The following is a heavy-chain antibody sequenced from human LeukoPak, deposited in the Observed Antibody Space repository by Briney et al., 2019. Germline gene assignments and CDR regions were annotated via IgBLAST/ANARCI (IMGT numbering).Heavy chain of an antibody. J-gene: IGHJ4*02. CDR1: GGTFSNYA. V-gene: IGHV1-69*13. D-gene: IGHD3-9*01. CDR2: IIPIFGTA. Sequence: APVKVSCKASGGTFSNYAISWVRQAPGQGLEWMGGIIPIFGTANYAQKFQGRVTITADESTSTAYMELSSLRSEDTAVYYCARALRYFDWHNALDYWGQGTLVTVSS. CDR3: ARALRYFDWHNALDY.